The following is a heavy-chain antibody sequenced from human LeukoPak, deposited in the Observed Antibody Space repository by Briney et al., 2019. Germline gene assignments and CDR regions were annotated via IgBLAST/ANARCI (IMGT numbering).Heavy chain of an antibody. Sequence: GGSLRLSCAASGFTFSNYGMHWVRQAPGKGLEWVAVIWSDGNNKYYTDSVKGRFIFSRDNSKNTLSLQMNSLRAEDTAVYYCVRERGPFDGFDIWGQGTMVTVFS. CDR2: IWSDGNNK. V-gene: IGHV3-33*01. J-gene: IGHJ3*02. CDR3: VRERGPFDGFDI. CDR1: GFTFSNYG.